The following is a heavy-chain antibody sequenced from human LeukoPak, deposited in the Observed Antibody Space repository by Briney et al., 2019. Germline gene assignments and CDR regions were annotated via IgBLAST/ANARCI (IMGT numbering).Heavy chain of an antibody. Sequence: SETLSLTCGVSGGSITSRDCWSWVRQPPGKGLEWIGEICLDGRIHYTPSLKSRISISIDRSKVQFSLNLISVAAADTAIYFCASQGGLRNDFWGQGTLVTVSS. V-gene: IGHV4-4*02. D-gene: IGHD2-15*01. CDR3: ASQGGLRNDF. CDR2: ICLDGRI. J-gene: IGHJ4*02. CDR1: GGSITSRDC.